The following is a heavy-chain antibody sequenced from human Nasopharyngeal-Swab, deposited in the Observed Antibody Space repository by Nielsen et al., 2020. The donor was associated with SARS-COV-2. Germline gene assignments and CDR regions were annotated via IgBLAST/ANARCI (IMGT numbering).Heavy chain of an antibody. CDR3: AKNIRTLAGSAY. D-gene: IGHD6-19*01. CDR2: ISASGDGK. CDR1: DITFSNSA. V-gene: IGHV3-23*01. Sequence: GESLKISCAASDITFSNSAVSWVRQAPGKGLEWVSAISASGDGKYYADSVKGRFIISRDNSKSTLYLRLNNLRAEDTALYYCAKNIRTLAGSAYWGQGTLVTVSS. J-gene: IGHJ4*02.